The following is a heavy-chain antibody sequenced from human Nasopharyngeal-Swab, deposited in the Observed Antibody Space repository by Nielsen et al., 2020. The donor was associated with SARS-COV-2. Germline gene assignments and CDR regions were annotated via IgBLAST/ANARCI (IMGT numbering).Heavy chain of an antibody. CDR3: ARDSGVAGTKYYYYCMDV. J-gene: IGHJ6*02. CDR2: IYYSGST. D-gene: IGHD6-19*01. Sequence: WVRQPPGQGLEWIGYIYYSGSTYYNPSLKSRVTISVDTSKNQFSLKLSSVTAADTAVYYCARDSGVAGTKYYYYCMDVWGQGTTVTVSS. V-gene: IGHV4-30-4*01.